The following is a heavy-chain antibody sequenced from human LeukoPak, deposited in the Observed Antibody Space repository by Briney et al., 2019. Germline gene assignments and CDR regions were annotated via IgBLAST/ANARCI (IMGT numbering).Heavy chain of an antibody. D-gene: IGHD4-17*01. Sequence: PGRSLRLSCAASGFTFSSYAMHWVRQAPGKGLEWVAVISYDGSNKYYADSVKGRFTISRDNSKNTLYLQMNSLRAEDTAVYYCARDPTIYGDYGYYYYGMDVWGQGTTVTVSS. CDR1: GFTFSSYA. CDR2: ISYDGSNK. CDR3: ARDPTIYGDYGYYYYGMDV. J-gene: IGHJ6*02. V-gene: IGHV3-30-3*01.